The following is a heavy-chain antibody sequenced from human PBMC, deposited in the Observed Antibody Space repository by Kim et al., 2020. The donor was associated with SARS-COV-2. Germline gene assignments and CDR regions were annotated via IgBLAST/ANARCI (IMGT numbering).Heavy chain of an antibody. Sequence: SVKVSCKASGGTFSSYVMNWLRQAPGQGLEWMGNIIPILGVTKYAQKFQDRVTITADKSTSTVYMDLSGQRSEDTGGYYFAVTSRVPTREGVAVPVDP. CDR3: AVTSRVPTREGVAVPVDP. CDR2: IIPILGVT. D-gene: IGHD6-19*01. J-gene: IGHJ5*02. V-gene: IGHV1-69*04. CDR1: GGTFSSYV.